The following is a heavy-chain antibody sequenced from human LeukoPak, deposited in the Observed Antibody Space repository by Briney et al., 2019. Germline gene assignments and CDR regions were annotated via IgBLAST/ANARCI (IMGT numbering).Heavy chain of an antibody. CDR1: GGSISSSSYY. Sequence: KPSETLSLTCTVSGGSISSSSYYWGWIRQPPGKGREWIGSIYYSGSTYYNPSLKSRVTLSLDTSKNQFSLKLSSVTAADTAVFYCASLHHDFWSGLNDYWGQGTLVTVSS. V-gene: IGHV4-39*01. CDR2: IYYSGST. D-gene: IGHD3-3*01. J-gene: IGHJ4*02. CDR3: ASLHHDFWSGLNDY.